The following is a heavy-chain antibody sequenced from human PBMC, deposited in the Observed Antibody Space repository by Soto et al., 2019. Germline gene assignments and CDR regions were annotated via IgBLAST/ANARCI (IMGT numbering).Heavy chain of an antibody. V-gene: IGHV4-39*01. CDR2: IYYSGST. Sequence: SETLSLTCTVSGDSISTSNYYWGWIRQPPGKGLEWIGSIYYSGSTYYNPSLKSRVTISVDTSKNQFSLNLSSVTAADTAVYYCARHSKGGSGPRRYAFDIWGQGTMVTVSS. J-gene: IGHJ3*02. CDR3: ARHSKGGSGPRRYAFDI. D-gene: IGHD6-19*01. CDR1: GDSISTSNYY.